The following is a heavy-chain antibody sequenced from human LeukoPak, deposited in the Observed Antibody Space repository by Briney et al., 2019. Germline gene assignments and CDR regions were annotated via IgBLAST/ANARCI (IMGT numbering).Heavy chain of an antibody. CDR3: ARNAAYNLDY. V-gene: IGHV4-4*02. CDR2: IFHSGST. CDR1: GGSLSSGNW. J-gene: IGHJ4*02. D-gene: IGHD1-14*01. Sequence: PSETLSLTCGVSGGSLSSGNWWSWVRQPPGKGLEWIGEIFHSGSTNFNPSLKSRVTISIDKSKNQFSLEVTSVTAEDTAVYYCARNAAYNLDYWGQGILVTVSS.